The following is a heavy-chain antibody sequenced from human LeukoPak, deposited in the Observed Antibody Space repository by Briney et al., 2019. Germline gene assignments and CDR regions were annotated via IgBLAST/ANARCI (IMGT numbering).Heavy chain of an antibody. D-gene: IGHD2-21*02. Sequence: GGSLRLSCAASGFTFSSYSMNWVRQAPGKGLEWVSSISRSSSYIYYADSVKGRFTISRDNAKNSLYLQMNSLRAEDTAVYYCARDGEVVVTAFYFDYWGQGTLVTVSS. V-gene: IGHV3-21*01. CDR2: ISRSSSYI. J-gene: IGHJ4*02. CDR3: ARDGEVVVTAFYFDY. CDR1: GFTFSSYS.